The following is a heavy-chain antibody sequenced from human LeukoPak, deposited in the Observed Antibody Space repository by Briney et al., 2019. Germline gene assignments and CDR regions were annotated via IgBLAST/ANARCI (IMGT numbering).Heavy chain of an antibody. V-gene: IGHV4-4*07. CDR2: IHSSGST. Sequence: ASETLSLTCTVSGGSISNYYWSWIRQPAGKGLEWIGRIHSSGSTNYNPSLKGRVTISVDKSKNQFSLRLSSVIAADTAVYFCARDRCEGYCTSFDSWGQGTLVTVSS. CDR3: ARDRCEGYCTSFDS. CDR1: GGSISNYY. J-gene: IGHJ5*01. D-gene: IGHD2-8*01.